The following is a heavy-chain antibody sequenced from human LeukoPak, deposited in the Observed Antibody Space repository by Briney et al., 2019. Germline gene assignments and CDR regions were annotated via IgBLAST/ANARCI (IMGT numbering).Heavy chain of an antibody. D-gene: IGHD3-3*01. Sequence: GASVKVSCKASGGTFSSYAISWVRQAPGQGLEWMGGIIPIFGTANYAQKFQGRVTITADESTSTAYMELSSLRSEDTAVYYCARDRRDHYDFWSGYPFDYWGQGTLVTASS. J-gene: IGHJ4*02. CDR2: IIPIFGTA. V-gene: IGHV1-69*13. CDR1: GGTFSSYA. CDR3: ARDRRDHYDFWSGYPFDY.